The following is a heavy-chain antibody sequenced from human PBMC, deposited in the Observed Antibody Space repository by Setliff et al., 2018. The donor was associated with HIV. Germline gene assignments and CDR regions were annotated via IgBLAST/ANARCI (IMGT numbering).Heavy chain of an antibody. CDR2: VYHIGTT. V-gene: IGHV4-59*01. CDR1: GGSISNYY. J-gene: IGHJ6*04. Sequence: PSETLSLTCTVSGGSISNYYWSWIRQPPGRGLEWIGYVYHIGTTNYNASFNSRLTISIDTSRSQFSLRLSSVTAADTAIYYCARDQAFGERLQEYYYYMDVWGNGTTVTVSS. D-gene: IGHD3-16*01. CDR3: ARDQAFGERLQEYYYYMDV.